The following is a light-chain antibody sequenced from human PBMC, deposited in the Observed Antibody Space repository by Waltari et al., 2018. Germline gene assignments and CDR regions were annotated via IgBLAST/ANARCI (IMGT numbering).Light chain of an antibody. CDR2: SNH. Sequence: QSVLPHPPSASGPPGQRVLISRAGSSSNIGSDYEHWYQQLLGTAPKPLTYSNHQRPLGVPDRFSGSKSGTSSSLAISGLRSEDEADYYCATWDDRLSDYVFGTGTKVTAL. CDR1: SSNIGSDY. CDR3: ATWDDRLSDYV. V-gene: IGLV1-47*01. J-gene: IGLJ1*01.